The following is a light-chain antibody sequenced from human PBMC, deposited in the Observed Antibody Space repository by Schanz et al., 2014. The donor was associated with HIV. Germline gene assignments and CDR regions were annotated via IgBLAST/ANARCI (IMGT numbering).Light chain of an antibody. CDR1: QGISTSY. CDR2: GAS. V-gene: IGKV3-20*01. J-gene: IGKJ5*01. CDR3: QQYGSSPIT. Sequence: DTVLTQSPGTLSLSPGERATLSCRASQGISTSYLAWYQQKPGQAPRLVIYGASSRATGIPDRFSASGSGADSTLTISRLEPEDFAVYYCQQYGSSPITFGQGTRLEIK.